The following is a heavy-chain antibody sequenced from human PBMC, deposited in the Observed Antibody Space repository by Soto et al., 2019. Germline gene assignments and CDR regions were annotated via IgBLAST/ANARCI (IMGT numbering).Heavy chain of an antibody. J-gene: IGHJ4*02. CDR2: ISYSGST. CDR3: ARDMMMITFGGVIVRAFDY. D-gene: IGHD3-16*02. V-gene: IGHV4-61*01. Sequence: QVQLQESGPGLVKPSETLSLTCTVSGGSVSSGSYYWSWIRQPPGKGLEWLGYISYSGSTNYDPSLKSRLTISVDTSKDQFYLKLSSVTAEDTAVYYCARDMMMITFGGVIVRAFDYWGQGTLVTVSS. CDR1: GGSVSSGSYY.